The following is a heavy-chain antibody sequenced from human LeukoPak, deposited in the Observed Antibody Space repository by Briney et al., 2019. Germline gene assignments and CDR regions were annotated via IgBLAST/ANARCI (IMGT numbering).Heavy chain of an antibody. Sequence: GGSLRLSCAASGFTFSSYAMSWVRQAPGKGLQWVSATSGSAGSTYYADSVKGRFTISRDNSKNTLYLQMNSLRAEDTAVYYCASYDALTGYSRHPLKRWGQGTLVTVSS. CDR1: GFTFSSYA. J-gene: IGHJ4*02. D-gene: IGHD3-9*01. CDR3: ASYDALTGYSRHPLKR. V-gene: IGHV3-23*01. CDR2: TSGSAGST.